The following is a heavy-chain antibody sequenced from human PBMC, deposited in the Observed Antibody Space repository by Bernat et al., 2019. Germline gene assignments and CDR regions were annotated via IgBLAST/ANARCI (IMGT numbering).Heavy chain of an antibody. D-gene: IGHD3-3*01. CDR2: INHSGST. CDR1: GFTVSSNY. Sequence: VQLVESGGNLVQPGGSLRLSCAASGFTVSSNYMSWVRQAPGKGLEWIGEINHSGSTNYNPSLKSRVTKSVDTSKNQFALKLSSVTAADTAVYYCARVPITIFGVDEVYYYYYYGMDVWGQGTTVTVSS. V-gene: IGHV4-34*01. CDR3: ARVPITIFGVDEVYYYYYYGMDV. J-gene: IGHJ6*02.